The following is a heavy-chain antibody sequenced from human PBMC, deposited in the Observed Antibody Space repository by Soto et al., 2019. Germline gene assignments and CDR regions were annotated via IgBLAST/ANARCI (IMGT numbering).Heavy chain of an antibody. CDR1: GGSISSGGYY. V-gene: IGHV4-31*03. J-gene: IGHJ5*02. CDR3: ARLNSSDIVVVPAAPGGWFDP. D-gene: IGHD2-2*01. CDR2: IYYSGST. Sequence: TLSLTCTVSGGSISSGGYYWSWIRQHPGKGLEWIGYIYYSGSTYYNPSLKSRVTISVDTSKNQFSLKLSSVTAADTAVYYCARLNSSDIVVVPAAPGGWFDPWGQGTLVTSPQ.